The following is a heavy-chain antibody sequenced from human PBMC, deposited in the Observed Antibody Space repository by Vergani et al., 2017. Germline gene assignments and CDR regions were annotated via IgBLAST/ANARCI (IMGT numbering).Heavy chain of an antibody. CDR3: ARDGERPGPYYYYYMDV. Sequence: QVQLQESGPGLVKPSETLSLTCTVSGGSISSHYWSWIRQPPGKGLEWIGYIYYSGSTNYNPSLKSRVTISVDTSKNQFSLKLSSVTAADTAVYYCARDGERPGPYYYYYMDVWGKGTTVTVSS. D-gene: IGHD3-10*01. CDR2: IYYSGST. CDR1: GGSISSHY. J-gene: IGHJ6*03. V-gene: IGHV4-59*11.